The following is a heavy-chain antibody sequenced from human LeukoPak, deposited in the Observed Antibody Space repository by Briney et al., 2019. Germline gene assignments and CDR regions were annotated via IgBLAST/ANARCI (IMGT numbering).Heavy chain of an antibody. V-gene: IGHV3-11*01. CDR3: PRVYGGIPPYYFVF. CDR2: ISSSGNTI. J-gene: IGHJ4*01. D-gene: IGHD4-23*01. Sequence: GGSLRLSCAPSGFTFSDYYMSWRRQAPGKGLEWVSYISSSGNTIYYADSVKGRFTISRDNAKNSLYLQMNSLRAEDTAVYYWPRVYGGIPPYYFVFSGHKRLVTASS. CDR1: GFTFSDYY.